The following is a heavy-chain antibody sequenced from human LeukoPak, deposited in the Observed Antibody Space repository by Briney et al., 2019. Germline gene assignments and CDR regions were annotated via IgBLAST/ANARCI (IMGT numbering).Heavy chain of an antibody. CDR1: GFTFDDYA. CDR2: ISWNSGSI. Sequence: GRSLRLSCAASGFTFDDYAVHWVRQAPGKGLEWVSGISWNSGSIGYADSVKGRFTISRDNAKNSLYLQMNSLRAEDTALYYCAKGYSSGWYEWGYFDYWGQGTLVTVSS. CDR3: AKGYSSGWYEWGYFDY. J-gene: IGHJ4*02. D-gene: IGHD6-19*01. V-gene: IGHV3-9*01.